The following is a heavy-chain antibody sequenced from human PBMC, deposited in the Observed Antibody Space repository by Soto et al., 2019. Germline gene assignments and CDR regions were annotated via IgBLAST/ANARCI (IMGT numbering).Heavy chain of an antibody. CDR1: GASITFGGYS. Sequence: SETLSLTCTVSGASITFGGYSWSWIRQTPGNGLEWIGYINHLETTFYNPSFESRLTLSIDRAKNQFSLKLHSMSAADRAVYFCARGGGSDSFDYWGQGILVTVSS. D-gene: IGHD1-26*01. CDR3: ARGGGSDSFDY. J-gene: IGHJ4*02. V-gene: IGHV4-30-2*01. CDR2: INHLETT.